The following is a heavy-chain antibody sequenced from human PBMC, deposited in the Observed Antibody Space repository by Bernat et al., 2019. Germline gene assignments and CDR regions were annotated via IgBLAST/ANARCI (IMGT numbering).Heavy chain of an antibody. CDR1: GYSISSGYY. Sequence: QVQLQESGPGLVKPSETLSLTCAVSGYSISSGYYWGWIRQPPGKGLEWIGSIYHSGSTYYNPSLKSRVTISVDTSKNQFSPKLSSVTAADTAVYYCARSPGRITGINWFDPWGQRTLVTVSS. CDR2: IYHSGST. D-gene: IGHD1-20*01. J-gene: IGHJ5*02. V-gene: IGHV4-38-2*01. CDR3: ARSPGRITGINWFDP.